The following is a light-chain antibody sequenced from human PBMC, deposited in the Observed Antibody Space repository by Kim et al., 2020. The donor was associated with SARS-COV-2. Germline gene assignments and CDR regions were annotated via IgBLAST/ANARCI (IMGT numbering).Light chain of an antibody. CDR1: NIGSKS. J-gene: IGLJ1*01. CDR3: QVWDSSSDPPYV. CDR2: YDS. V-gene: IGLV3-21*04. Sequence: SYELTQPPSVSVAPGKTARITCGGNNIGSKSVYWYQQKPGQAPVLVIYYDSDRPSGIPERFSGSNSGNTATLTISRVEAGDEADYYCQVWDSSSDPPYVFGTGTKVTVL.